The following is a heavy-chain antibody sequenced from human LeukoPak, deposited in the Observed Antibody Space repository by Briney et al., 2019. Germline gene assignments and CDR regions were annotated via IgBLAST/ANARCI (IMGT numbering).Heavy chain of an antibody. CDR1: GGSVSSGTYY. Sequence: SETLSLTCTVYGGSVSSGTYYWSWIRRPPGKGLEWIGYIYYSGSTNYIPSLKSRVTISVDTSKNQCSLKLSSVTAADTAVYYCAREGATVVTPSHAFDIWGQGTMVTVSS. CDR3: AREGATVVTPSHAFDI. V-gene: IGHV4-61*01. J-gene: IGHJ3*02. D-gene: IGHD4-23*01. CDR2: IYYSGST.